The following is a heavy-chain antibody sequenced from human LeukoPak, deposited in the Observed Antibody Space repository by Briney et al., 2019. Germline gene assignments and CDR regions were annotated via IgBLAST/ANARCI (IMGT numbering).Heavy chain of an antibody. CDR2: ISWNSGSI. J-gene: IGHJ3*02. CDR1: GFTFDDYA. D-gene: IGHD3-10*01. V-gene: IGHV3-9*01. Sequence: PGGSLRLSCAASGFTFDDYAMHWVRQAPGKGLEWVSGISWNSGSIGYADSVKGRFTISRDNAKNSLYLQMNSLRAEDTALYYCAKDIGWGFGGSAFDIWGQGTMVTVSS. CDR3: AKDIGWGFGGSAFDI.